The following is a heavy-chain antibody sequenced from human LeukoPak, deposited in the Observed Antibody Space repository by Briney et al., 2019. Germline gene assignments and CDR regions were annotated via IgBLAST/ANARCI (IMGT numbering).Heavy chain of an antibody. J-gene: IGHJ4*02. CDR2: IYYSGST. CDR1: GGSISSSSYY. V-gene: IGHV4-39*07. D-gene: IGHD3-10*01. CDR3: ARAHYYGSGSYYNLLDY. Sequence: SETLSLTCTVSGGSISSSSYYWGWIRQPPGKGLEWIGSIYYSGSTYYNPSLKSRVTISVDTSKNQFSLKLSSVTAADTAVYYCARAHYYGSGSYYNLLDYWGQGTLVTVSS.